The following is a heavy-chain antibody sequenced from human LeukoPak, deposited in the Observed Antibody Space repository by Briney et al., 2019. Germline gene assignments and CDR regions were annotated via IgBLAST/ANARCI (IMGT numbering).Heavy chain of an antibody. D-gene: IGHD3-10*01. CDR1: GFTFSSYG. CDR2: IRYDGSNK. J-gene: IGHJ4*02. CDR3: AKVGAWFGELAGFDY. Sequence: PGGSLRLSCAASGFTFSSYGMHWVRQAPGKGLEWVAFIRYDGSNKYYADSVKGRFTISRDNSKNTLYLQMNSLRAEDTAVYYCAKVGAWFGELAGFDYWGQGTLVTVSS. V-gene: IGHV3-30*02.